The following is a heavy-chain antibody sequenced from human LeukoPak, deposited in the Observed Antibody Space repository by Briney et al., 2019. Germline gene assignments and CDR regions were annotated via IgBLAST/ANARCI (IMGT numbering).Heavy chain of an antibody. Sequence: GGSLRLSCAASGFTVSSNYMSWVRQAPGKGLEWVSVIYSGGSTYYADSVKGRFTISRDNSKNTLYLQMNSLRAEDTAVYYCAGAPIRTEYFQHWGQGTLVTVSS. CDR2: IYSGGST. J-gene: IGHJ1*01. CDR3: AGAPIRTEYFQH. V-gene: IGHV3-66*01. CDR1: GFTVSSNY.